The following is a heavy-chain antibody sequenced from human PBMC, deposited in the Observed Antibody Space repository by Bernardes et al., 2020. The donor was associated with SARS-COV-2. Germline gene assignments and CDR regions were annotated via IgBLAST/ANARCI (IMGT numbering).Heavy chain of an antibody. J-gene: IGHJ3*01. CDR1: GVSLNNPYLY. D-gene: IGHD4-17*01. CDR2: FQTGQGT. CDR3: ALTSVVPWAFDV. V-gene: IGHV4-61*02. Sequence: SETLSLTCTVSGVSLNNPYLYWSWIRQPAGKGLEYIGRFQTGQGTRYNPSLESRVTISIDTSKSQFSLELNSVTAADTAVYYCALTSVVPWAFDVWGPGTMVTVSS.